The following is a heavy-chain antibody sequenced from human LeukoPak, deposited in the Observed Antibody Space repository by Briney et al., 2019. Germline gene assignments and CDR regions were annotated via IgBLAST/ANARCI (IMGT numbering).Heavy chain of an antibody. Sequence: PSETLSLTCSVSSYSISSSHSWGWIRQPPGKGLEWIGHIYYSGSTYYNPSLKSRVTISVDKSKNQFSLKLSSVTAADTAVYYCARKDYYDSSGYFYWGQGTLVTVSS. CDR3: ARKDYYDSSGYFY. V-gene: IGHV4-28*01. D-gene: IGHD3-22*01. J-gene: IGHJ4*02. CDR2: IYYSGST. CDR1: SYSISSSHS.